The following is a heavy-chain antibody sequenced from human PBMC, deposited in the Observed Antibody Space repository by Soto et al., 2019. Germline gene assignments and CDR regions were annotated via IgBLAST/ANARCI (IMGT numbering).Heavy chain of an antibody. CDR2: IYYSGST. J-gene: IGHJ4*02. Sequence: PSETLSLTCTVSGGSISSGGYYWSWIRQHPGKGLEWIGYIYYSGSTNYNPSLKSRVTISVDTSKNQFSLSLKLSSVTAADTAVYYCARVYGDYLDYWGQGTLVTVSS. V-gene: IGHV4-61*08. CDR3: ARVYGDYLDY. CDR1: GGSISSGGYY. D-gene: IGHD4-17*01.